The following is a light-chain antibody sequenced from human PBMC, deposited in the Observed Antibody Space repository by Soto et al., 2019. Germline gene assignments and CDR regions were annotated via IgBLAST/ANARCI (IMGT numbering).Light chain of an antibody. V-gene: IGLV1-40*01. CDR1: SSNIGAGYD. CDR3: QSYDSRLSGYV. J-gene: IGLJ1*01. CDR2: GNS. Sequence: QSVLTQPPSVSGAPGQRVTISCTGSSSNIGAGYDVHWYQQLPGTAPKLLIYGNSNRPSGVPDRVSGSKSGTSASLAITGLQAEDEADYYCQSYDSRLSGYVFGTGTKV.